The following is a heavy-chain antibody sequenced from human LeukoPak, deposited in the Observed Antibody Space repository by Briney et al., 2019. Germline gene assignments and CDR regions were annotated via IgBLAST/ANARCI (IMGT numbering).Heavy chain of an antibody. V-gene: IGHV3-15*01. CDR1: GFTFNTYG. Sequence: GGTLRLSCAASGFTFNTYGMSWVRQAPGKGLEWVGRIKSKTDGGTTDYAAPVKGRFTISRDDSKNTLYLQMNSLKTEDTAVYYCTALLWFGDDAFDIWGQGTMVTVSS. CDR3: TALLWFGDDAFDI. J-gene: IGHJ3*02. CDR2: IKSKTDGGTT. D-gene: IGHD3-10*01.